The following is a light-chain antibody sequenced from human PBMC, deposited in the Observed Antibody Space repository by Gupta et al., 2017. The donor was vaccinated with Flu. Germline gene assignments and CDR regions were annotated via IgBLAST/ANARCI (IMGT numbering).Light chain of an antibody. Sequence: QSVLTQPPSVSAAPGQRVNISCTGSSSNSGAGYDAHWYQQVPGTAPKLLIYGSNSRPSGVPDRFSGSKSRTSASLAITGLQVEDEADYYCQSYDNTLTGAVVFGGGTKLTVL. J-gene: IGLJ2*01. V-gene: IGLV1-40*01. CDR2: GSN. CDR3: QSYDNTLTGAVV. CDR1: SSNSGAGYD.